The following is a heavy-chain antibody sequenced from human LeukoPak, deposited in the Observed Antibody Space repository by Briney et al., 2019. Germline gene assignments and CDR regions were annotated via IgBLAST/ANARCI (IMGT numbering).Heavy chain of an antibody. D-gene: IGHD2-2*01. CDR3: TTYSSSNGPEFQY. V-gene: IGHV3-7*01. CDR2: IQQHGSET. CDR1: GFTFSSYA. Sequence: TGGSLRLSCAASGFTFSSYAMSWVRQAPGKGLEWVSNIQQHGSETYYGDSVKGRFTISRDNAKNSLYLQMNSLRAEDTAVYYCTTYSSSNGPEFQYWGQGTLVTVSS. J-gene: IGHJ1*01.